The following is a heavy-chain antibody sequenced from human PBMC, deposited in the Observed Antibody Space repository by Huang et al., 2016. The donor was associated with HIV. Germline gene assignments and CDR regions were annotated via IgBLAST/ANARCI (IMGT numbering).Heavy chain of an antibody. CDR2: LNHLGPS. V-gene: IGHV4-34*02. D-gene: IGHD2-21*02. J-gene: IGHJ4*02. CDR3: ARPRMTATSSDSTWSFFDS. Sequence: QVQLQQWGAGLLKPSGALSLKCAVYGGSLSDHSWTWIRLSPGKRLEWSGELNHLGPSPYNPSLRRRVTMSVDMSKNQFALNLTSLTAADTAVYYCARPRMTATSSDSTWSFFDSWGQGTLVIVSS. CDR1: GGSLSDHS.